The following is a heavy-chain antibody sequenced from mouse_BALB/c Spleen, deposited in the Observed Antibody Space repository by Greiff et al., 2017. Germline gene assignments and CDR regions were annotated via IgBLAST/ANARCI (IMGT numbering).Heavy chain of an antibody. V-gene: IGHV14-4*02. CDR2: FITDNGDT. D-gene: IGHD3-1*01. J-gene: IGHJ2*01. Sequence: EVKLQQSGPELVRPGASVKLSCTASGYTITDYYMYWVKQRLEQGLEWIGWFITDNGDTKYTPKLQGKATMTADTSSNTAYLQLSRLTSEDTAIYYSVQGRGYWFDYWGQGTTLTVS. CDR3: VQGRGYWFDY. CDR1: GYTITDYY.